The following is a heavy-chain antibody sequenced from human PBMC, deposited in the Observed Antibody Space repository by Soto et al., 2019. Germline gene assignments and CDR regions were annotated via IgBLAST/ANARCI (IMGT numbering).Heavy chain of an antibody. J-gene: IGHJ4*02. CDR1: GFTFSSYG. CDR2: IWYDGSNK. CDR3: ARATVVGRGSNFDY. D-gene: IGHD4-17*01. V-gene: IGHV3-33*01. Sequence: QVQLGESGGGVVQPGRSLRLSWAASGFTFSSYGMHWVRQAPGKGLEWVAVIWYDGSNKYYADSVKGRFTISRDNSKTTLYLQMNSLRAEDTAVYYCARATVVGRGSNFDYWGQGTLVTVSS.